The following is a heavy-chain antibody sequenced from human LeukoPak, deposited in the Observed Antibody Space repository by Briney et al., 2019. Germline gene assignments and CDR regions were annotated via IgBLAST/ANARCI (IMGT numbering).Heavy chain of an antibody. D-gene: IGHD4-17*01. CDR1: GFTFSSFG. Sequence: GGSLRLSCAASGFTFSSFGMHWVRQAPGQGLEWVAFIRYDGTNKYYADSVKGRFTISRDNSKNTLSLQMNSLRAEDTAVYYCAKDSPPGDHGYGVPGGYFDYWGQGTLVTVSS. CDR2: IRYDGTNK. V-gene: IGHV3-30*02. CDR3: AKDSPPGDHGYGVPGGYFDY. J-gene: IGHJ4*02.